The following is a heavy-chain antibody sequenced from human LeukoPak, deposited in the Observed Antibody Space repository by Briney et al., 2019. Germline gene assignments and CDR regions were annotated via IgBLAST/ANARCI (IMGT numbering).Heavy chain of an antibody. Sequence: GGSLRLSCAASGFTVSSNEMSWVRQAPGKGLEWVSSISGGSTYYADSRKGRFTISRDNSKNTLHLQMNSLRAEDAAVYYCAKGWEAAVTVGFDYWGQGTLVTVSS. CDR1: GFTVSSNE. V-gene: IGHV3-38-3*01. CDR3: AKGWEAAVTVGFDY. J-gene: IGHJ4*02. D-gene: IGHD6-25*01. CDR2: ISGGST.